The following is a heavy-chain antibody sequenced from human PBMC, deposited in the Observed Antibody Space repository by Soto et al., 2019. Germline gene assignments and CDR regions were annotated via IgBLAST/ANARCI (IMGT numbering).Heavy chain of an antibody. CDR3: ARAEGELELLSGTRVDY. J-gene: IGHJ4*02. V-gene: IGHV4-31*11. CDR1: GGSFSGYF. CDR2: IYYSGST. Sequence: PSETLSLTCAVYGGSFSGYFWSWIRQHPGKGLEWIGYIYYSGSTYYNPSLKSRVTISVDTSKNQFSLKLSSVTAADTAVYYCARAEGELELLSGTRVDYWGQGTLVTVSS. D-gene: IGHD1-7*01.